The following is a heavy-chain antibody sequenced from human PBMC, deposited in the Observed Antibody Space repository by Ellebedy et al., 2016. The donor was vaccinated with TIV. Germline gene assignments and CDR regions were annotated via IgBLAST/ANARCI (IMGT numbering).Heavy chain of an antibody. CDR2: IIPSFGTA. Sequence: SVKVSCKASGGSFSNYGISWVRQAPGQGLEWMGGIIPSFGTANYAQKFQGRVTITADESTTTTYVELSSLRSEATAVYYCARASTYYFDFNGYYLDYWGQGTLVTVSS. V-gene: IGHV1-69*13. CDR3: ARASTYYFDFNGYYLDY. D-gene: IGHD3-22*01. J-gene: IGHJ4*02. CDR1: GGSFSNYG.